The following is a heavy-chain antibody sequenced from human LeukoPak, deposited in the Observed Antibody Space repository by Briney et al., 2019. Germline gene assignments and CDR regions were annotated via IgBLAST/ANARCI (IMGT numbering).Heavy chain of an antibody. Sequence: PGGSLRLSCAASRFTFSTYGMYWVRQAPGKGLEGVADISYGVRNKYYGDSVKGRFTIPRDNSPNTLYLQRNSLRVEDTAVYYCAKDLSPLVWFVSGSDAFDIWGEGAMVTVSS. CDR1: RFTFSTYG. J-gene: IGHJ3*02. CDR3: AKDLSPLVWFVSGSDAFDI. V-gene: IGHV3-30*18. CDR2: ISYGVRNK. D-gene: IGHD3-10*01.